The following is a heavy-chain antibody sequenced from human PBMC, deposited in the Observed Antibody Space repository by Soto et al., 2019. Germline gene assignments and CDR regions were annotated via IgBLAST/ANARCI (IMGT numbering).Heavy chain of an antibody. D-gene: IGHD1-26*01. Sequence: HAGGSLSLSCAASGFTFSSYAMHWVRQAPGKGLEWVAVISYDGSNKYYADSVKGRFTISRDNSKNTLYLQMNSLRAEDTAGYYCARKGGALYYWGLVSLI. J-gene: IGHJ4*02. CDR2: ISYDGSNK. CDR1: GFTFSSYA. V-gene: IGHV3-30-3*01. CDR3: ARKGGALYY.